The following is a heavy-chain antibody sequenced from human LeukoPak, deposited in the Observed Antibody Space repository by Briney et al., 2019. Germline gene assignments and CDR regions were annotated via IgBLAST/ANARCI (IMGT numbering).Heavy chain of an antibody. V-gene: IGHV4-59*11. CDR1: GGSISSHY. D-gene: IGHD3-22*01. J-gene: IGHJ4*02. CDR2: IYYSGST. Sequence: KPSETLSLTCTVAGGSISSHYWSWIRQSPGKGLGWIGYIYYSGSTNYNPSLKSRVTISVDTSKNQFSLKLSSATAADTAVYYCARVTGYIVEDYFDYWGQGTLVTVSS. CDR3: ARVTGYIVEDYFDY.